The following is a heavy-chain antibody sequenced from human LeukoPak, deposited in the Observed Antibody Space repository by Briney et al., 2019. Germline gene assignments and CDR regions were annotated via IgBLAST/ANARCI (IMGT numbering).Heavy chain of an antibody. D-gene: IGHD2-2*02. V-gene: IGHV3-23*01. J-gene: IGHJ5*02. CDR3: AKASVAIPQYCNS. CDR1: GFTFSRYW. Sequence: GSLRLSCVGSGFTFSRYWLNWVRQAPGKGLEWVSTISGTGSSTYYADSAKGRFTISRDNSKDTLFLQLNSLTAADTAMYFCAKASVAIPQYCNSWGQGTLVTVSS. CDR2: ISGTGSST.